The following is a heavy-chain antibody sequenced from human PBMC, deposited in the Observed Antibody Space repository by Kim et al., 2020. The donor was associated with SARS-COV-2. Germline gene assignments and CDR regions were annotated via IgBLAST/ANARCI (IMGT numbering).Heavy chain of an antibody. CDR3: ARVPLWAAAVNDWYFDL. V-gene: IGHV1-2*04. CDR2: INPNSGGT. Sequence: ASVKVSCKASGYTFIGYYIHWVRQAPGQGLEWMGWINPNSGGTNYAQNFQGWVTMTRDTSISTAYMELSRLRSDDTAVYYCARVPLWAAAVNDWYFDLWGRGTLVTVSS. J-gene: IGHJ2*01. CDR1: GYTFIGYY. D-gene: IGHD6-13*01.